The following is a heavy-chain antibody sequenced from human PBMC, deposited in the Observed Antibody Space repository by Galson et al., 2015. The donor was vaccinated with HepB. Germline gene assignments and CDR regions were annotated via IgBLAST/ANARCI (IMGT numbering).Heavy chain of an antibody. Sequence: SLRLSCAASGFTFSSYPMHWVRQAPGKGLEWVAVISYEGSNKYYADSVKGRFTISRDNYKNTLYLQMNSLRAEDTAVSYCARDLSHDYYDGMDVWAQETTVTVSS. CDR1: GFTFSSYP. CDR2: ISYEGSNK. CDR3: ARDLSHDYYDGMDV. V-gene: IGHV3-30-3*01. J-gene: IGHJ6*02.